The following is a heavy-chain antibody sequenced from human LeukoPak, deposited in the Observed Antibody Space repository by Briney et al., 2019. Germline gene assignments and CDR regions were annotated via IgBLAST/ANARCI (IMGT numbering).Heavy chain of an antibody. V-gene: IGHV3-49*04. Sequence: QSLRLSCTTSGFAFDDFAMSWVRQPAGKGLEWVGFIRRRAYGGAAEYAASVIGRFIISRDDSKGIAYLQMNSLKTEDTAVYYCSRNGLVDFDYWGQGSRVIVSP. CDR3: SRNGLVDFDY. J-gene: IGHJ4*02. CDR2: IRRRAYGGAA. CDR1: GFAFDDFA.